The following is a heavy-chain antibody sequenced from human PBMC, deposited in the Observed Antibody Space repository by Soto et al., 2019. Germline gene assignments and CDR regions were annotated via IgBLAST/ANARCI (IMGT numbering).Heavy chain of an antibody. D-gene: IGHD5-12*01. V-gene: IGHV3-30*03. CDR2: ISYDGSNK. Sequence: GGSLRLSCAASGFTFSSFGMHWVRQAPGKGLEWVAVISYDGSNKYYADSVKGRFTISRDNSKNTLYLQMNSLRAEDTAVYYCHGYGYWGQGTLVTVSS. CDR3: HGYGY. CDR1: GFTFSSFG. J-gene: IGHJ4*02.